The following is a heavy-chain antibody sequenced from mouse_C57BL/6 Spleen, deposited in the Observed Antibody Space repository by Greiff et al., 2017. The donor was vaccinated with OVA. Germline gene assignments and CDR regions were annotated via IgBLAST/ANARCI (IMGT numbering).Heavy chain of an antibody. CDR2: ISYDASN. V-gene: IGHV3-6*01. J-gene: IGHJ4*01. Sequence: EVKLMESGPGLVKPSQSLSLTCSVPGYSITSGYYWNWIRQFPGNNLEWLGYISYDASNNYYPSLTNRISITRDTSKNQFFLKLNSVTTEDTATYYCARDYYGGREDYWGQGTSVTVSS. CDR3: ARDYYGGREDY. D-gene: IGHD1-1*01. CDR1: GYSITSGYY.